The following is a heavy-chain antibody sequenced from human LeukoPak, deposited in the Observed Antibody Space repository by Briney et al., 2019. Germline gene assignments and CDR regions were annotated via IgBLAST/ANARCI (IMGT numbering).Heavy chain of an antibody. J-gene: IGHJ4*02. CDR3: AKDLEQWLVLGLFEY. CDR2: ISGSGGST. CDR1: GFTFSSYA. Sequence: GGSLRLSCAASGFTFSSYAMSWVRQAPGKGLEWVSAISGSGGSTYYADSVKGRFTISRDNSKNTLYLQINSLRAEDTAVYYCAKDLEQWLVLGLFEYWGQGTLVTVSS. D-gene: IGHD6-19*01. V-gene: IGHV3-23*01.